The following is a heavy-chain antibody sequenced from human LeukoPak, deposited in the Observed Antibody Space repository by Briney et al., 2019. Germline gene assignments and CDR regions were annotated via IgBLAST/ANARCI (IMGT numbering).Heavy chain of an antibody. CDR3: ARTNAYYYDSSGYPLFDY. J-gene: IGHJ4*02. V-gene: IGHV4-59*01. CDR2: IYYSGST. CDR1: GGSISSYY. D-gene: IGHD3-22*01. Sequence: SETLSLTCTVSGGSISSYYWSWIRQPPGKGLEWIGYIYYSGSTNYNPSLKSRVTISVDTSKNQFSLKLSSVTAADTAVYYCARTNAYYYDSSGYPLFDYWGRGTLVTVSS.